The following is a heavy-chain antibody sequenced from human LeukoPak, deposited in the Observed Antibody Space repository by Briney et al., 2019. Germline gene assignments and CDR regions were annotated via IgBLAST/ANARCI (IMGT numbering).Heavy chain of an antibody. Sequence: SETLSLTCTVSGGSISSHYWTWIRQPPGKALEWIGYIHYSGSTNYNPSLKSRVTISVDTSKNQFSLKLSSVTAADTAVYYCARGYSYVKYYFDYWGQGTLVTVSS. CDR3: ARGYSYVKYYFDY. D-gene: IGHD5-18*01. V-gene: IGHV4-59*11. CDR2: IHYSGST. CDR1: GGSISSHY. J-gene: IGHJ4*02.